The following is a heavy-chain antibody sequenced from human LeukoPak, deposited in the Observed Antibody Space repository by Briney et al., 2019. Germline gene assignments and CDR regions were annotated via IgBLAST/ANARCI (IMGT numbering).Heavy chain of an antibody. CDR1: GFIFDDYA. J-gene: IGHJ4*02. V-gene: IGHV3-9*01. Sequence: GRSLRLSCVASGFIFDDYAMNWVRQVRGEGLEWVSGISWNSGNIAYAGSVKGRFTISRDNTKNALYLKMNSLGAEDTALYYCVKDLRDGYTAPIFDHWGQGALVTVSS. D-gene: IGHD5-24*01. CDR2: ISWNSGNI. CDR3: VKDLRDGYTAPIFDH.